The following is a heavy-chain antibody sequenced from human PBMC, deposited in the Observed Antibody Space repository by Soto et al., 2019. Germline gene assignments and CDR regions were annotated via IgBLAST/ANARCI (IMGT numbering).Heavy chain of an antibody. CDR2: IYYSGST. CDR3: ARQPAGDPYSYGSYWYFDL. Sequence: QVQLQESGPGLVKPSETLSLTCTVSGGSISSYYWSWIRQPPGKGLEWIGYIYYSGSTNYNPSLKSRVTISVDTSKNQFSLKLSSVTAADTAVYYCARQPAGDPYSYGSYWYFDLWGRGTLVTVSS. V-gene: IGHV4-59*08. J-gene: IGHJ2*01. D-gene: IGHD5-18*01. CDR1: GGSISSYY.